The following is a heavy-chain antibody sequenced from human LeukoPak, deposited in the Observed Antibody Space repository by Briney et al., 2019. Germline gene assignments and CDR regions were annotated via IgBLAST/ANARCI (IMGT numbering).Heavy chain of an antibody. CDR2: ISGSGGST. CDR3: AKATYCSGGSCYYYFDY. CDR1: GFTVSSNY. J-gene: IGHJ4*02. D-gene: IGHD2-15*01. V-gene: IGHV3-23*01. Sequence: GGSLRLSCAASGFTVSSNYMSWVRQAPGKGLEWVSAISGSGGSTYYAASLKGRFTISRDNSKNTLYLQMNSLRAEYTAVYYCAKATYCSGGSCYYYFDYWGQGTLVTVSS.